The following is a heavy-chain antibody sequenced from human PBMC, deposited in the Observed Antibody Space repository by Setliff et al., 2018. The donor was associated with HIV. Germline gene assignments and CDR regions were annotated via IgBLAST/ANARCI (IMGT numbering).Heavy chain of an antibody. CDR1: GYPFSNFG. CDR3: ARARYYGHLWGSYPHFDN. CDR2: ISASSVNT. J-gene: IGHJ4*02. Sequence: ASVKVSCKASGYPFSNFGVSWVRQAPGQGLEWVGSISASSVNTNYTQGRVTMTRDTSTSTVYLNMSILRSEDTAVYYCARARYYGHLWGSYPHFDNWGQGTLVTVSS. V-gene: IGHV1-18*01. D-gene: IGHD3-16*02.